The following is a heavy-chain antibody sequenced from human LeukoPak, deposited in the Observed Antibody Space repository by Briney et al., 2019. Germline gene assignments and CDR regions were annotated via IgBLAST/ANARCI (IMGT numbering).Heavy chain of an antibody. CDR3: ARDKWPQAFDI. J-gene: IGHJ3*02. D-gene: IGHD5-12*01. CDR2: INPNSGGT. Sequence: ASVKVSCKASGYTFTGYYMHWVRQAPGQGLEWMGWINPNSGGTNYAQKLQGRVTMTTDTSTSTAYMELGSLRSDDTAVYYCARDKWPQAFDIWGQGTMVTVSS. V-gene: IGHV1-2*02. CDR1: GYTFTGYY.